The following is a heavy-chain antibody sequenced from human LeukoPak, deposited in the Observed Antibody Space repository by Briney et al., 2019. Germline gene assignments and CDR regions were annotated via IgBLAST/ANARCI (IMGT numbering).Heavy chain of an antibody. D-gene: IGHD5-12*01. CDR3: AKDQGYSGYDSDY. Sequence: PGGSLRLSCAASGFTFSSYAMSWVRQAPGKGLEWVSAISGSGGSTYYAVSVKGRFTISRDNSKNTLYLQMNSLGAEDTAVYYCAKDQGYSGYDSDYWGQGTLVTVSS. J-gene: IGHJ4*02. CDR2: ISGSGGST. CDR1: GFTFSSYA. V-gene: IGHV3-23*01.